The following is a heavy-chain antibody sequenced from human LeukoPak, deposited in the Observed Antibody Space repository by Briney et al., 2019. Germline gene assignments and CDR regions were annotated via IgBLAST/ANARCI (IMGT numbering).Heavy chain of an antibody. CDR3: AREGLWFGESEH. CDR1: GFTFSSYW. V-gene: IGHV3-53*01. Sequence: GGSLRLSCAASGFTFSSYWMSWVRQAPGKGLEWVSVIYSGGSTYYADSVKGRFTISRDNSKNTLYLQMNSLRAEDTAVYYCAREGLWFGESEHWGQGTLVTVSS. J-gene: IGHJ1*01. D-gene: IGHD3-10*01. CDR2: IYSGGST.